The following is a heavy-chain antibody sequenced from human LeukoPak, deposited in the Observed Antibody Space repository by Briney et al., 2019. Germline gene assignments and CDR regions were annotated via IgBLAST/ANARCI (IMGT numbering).Heavy chain of an antibody. D-gene: IGHD3-22*01. CDR2: INPSDGGT. CDR3: ARGADDSSGFDPAEYFLH. Sequence: GASVKVSCKASVSNFTIYYMHWVRQAPGQGLEWMGIINPSDGGTYYAENFQGRVTMTKDTSTSTVYMELSSLRSEDTAFYYCARGADDSSGFDPAEYFLHWGQGTLVTVSS. V-gene: IGHV1-46*01. CDR1: VSNFTIYY. J-gene: IGHJ1*01.